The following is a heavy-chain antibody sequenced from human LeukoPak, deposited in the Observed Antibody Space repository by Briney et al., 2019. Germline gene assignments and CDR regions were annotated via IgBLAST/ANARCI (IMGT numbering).Heavy chain of an antibody. D-gene: IGHD2-15*01. CDR2: INDSGGGT. J-gene: IGHJ4*02. Sequence: GGSLRLSCAASGFTFSSYVMSWVRQAPGKGLEWVSGINDSGGGTYYADSVKGRFTVSRDNSKSTLYLQMNSLRAEDTAAYYCASQGGPLNLWGQGTLVTVSS. CDR3: ASQGGPLNL. CDR1: GFTFSSYV. V-gene: IGHV3-23*01.